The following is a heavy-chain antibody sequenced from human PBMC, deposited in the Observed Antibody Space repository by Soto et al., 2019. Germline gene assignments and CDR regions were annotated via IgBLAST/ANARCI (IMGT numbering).Heavy chain of an antibody. CDR2: ISSSTRTI. V-gene: IGHV3-48*02. CDR1: GFTFGTYS. J-gene: IGHJ4*02. Sequence: EVQLVESGGGLVQPGGSLRLSCAASGFTFGTYSMNWVRQAPGKGLEWVSYISSSTRTIYYADSVKGRFTIPRDNAKNSLYLQMNSLSDEDTAVYYCAIGYSLDYWGQGTLVTVTS. D-gene: IGHD5-18*01. CDR3: AIGYSLDY.